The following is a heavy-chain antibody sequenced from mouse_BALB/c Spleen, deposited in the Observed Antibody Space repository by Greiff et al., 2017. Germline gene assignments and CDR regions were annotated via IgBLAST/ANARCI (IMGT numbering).Heavy chain of an antibody. V-gene: IGHV6-6*02. CDR2: IRLKSNNYAT. CDR1: GFTFSNYW. J-gene: IGHJ3*01. D-gene: IGHD3-1*01. Sequence: EVKLVESGGGLVQPGGSMKLSCVASGFTFSNYWMNWVRQSPEKGLEWVAEIRLKSNNYATHYAESVKGRFTISRDDSKSSVYLQMNNLRAEDTGIYYCTRSSGYLFAYWGQGTLVTVSA. CDR3: TRSSGYLFAY.